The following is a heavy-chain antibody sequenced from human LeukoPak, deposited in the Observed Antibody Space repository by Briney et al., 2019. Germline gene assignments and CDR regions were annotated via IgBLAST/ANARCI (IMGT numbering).Heavy chain of an antibody. Sequence: PGGSLRLSCAASGFTFSSYAMSWVRQAPGEGLEWVSVISGSGDSTLYADSVKGRFTISRDNSKNTLYLQMNSLRAGDTAVYYCARVYLERLTAGYFDHWGQGTWVTVSP. CDR1: GFTFSSYA. V-gene: IGHV3-23*01. D-gene: IGHD2-8*01. J-gene: IGHJ4*02. CDR3: ARVYLERLTAGYFDH. CDR2: ISGSGDST.